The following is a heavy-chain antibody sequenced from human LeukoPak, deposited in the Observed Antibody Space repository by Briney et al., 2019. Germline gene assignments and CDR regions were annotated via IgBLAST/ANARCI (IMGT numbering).Heavy chain of an antibody. Sequence: GGSLRLSCAASGFTFSSYAMSWVRQAPGKGLEWVSAISGSGGSTYYADSVKGRFTISGDNSRNTLYLQMNSLRAEDTAVYYCAKDPGGLPYGSGSYSDYWGQGTLVTVSS. V-gene: IGHV3-23*01. D-gene: IGHD3-10*01. CDR2: ISGSGGST. J-gene: IGHJ4*02. CDR1: GFTFSSYA. CDR3: AKDPGGLPYGSGSYSDY.